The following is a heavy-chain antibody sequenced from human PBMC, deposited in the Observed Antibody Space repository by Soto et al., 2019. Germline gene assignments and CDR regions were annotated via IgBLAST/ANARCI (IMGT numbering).Heavy chain of an antibody. J-gene: IGHJ6*02. V-gene: IGHV3-11*01. CDR1: GFTFSDYY. CDR2: ISNSGSTI. Sequence: QVQLVESGGGLVKPGGSLRLSCAASGFTFSDYYMSWIRQAPGKGLEWVSYISNSGSTIYFADSVKGRFTISRDNAKNSPYLQMNSWRAEDTAVYYCARQKAWTGEWLSLYAPGMDVWGQGTTVTVSS. CDR3: ARQKAWTGEWLSLYAPGMDV. D-gene: IGHD3-3*01.